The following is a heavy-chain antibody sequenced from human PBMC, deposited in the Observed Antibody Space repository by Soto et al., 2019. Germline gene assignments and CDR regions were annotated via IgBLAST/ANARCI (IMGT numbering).Heavy chain of an antibody. J-gene: IGHJ5*02. CDR2: IYYSGTA. Sequence: SETLSLTCTVSGGSISSCTYYWCWIRHPPGKGLEWIGSIYYSGTAYYNPSLRSRVTLSVDTSKNQFSLKLSSVTAADTAVYYCATTLLRLFNWFDPWGQGTLVTVSS. V-gene: IGHV4-39*01. D-gene: IGHD3-3*01. CDR1: GGSISSCTYY. CDR3: ATTLLRLFNWFDP.